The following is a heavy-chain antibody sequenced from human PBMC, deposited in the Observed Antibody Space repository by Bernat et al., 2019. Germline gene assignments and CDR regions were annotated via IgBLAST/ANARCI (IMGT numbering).Heavy chain of an antibody. J-gene: IGHJ3*02. CDR1: GGTFSSYA. Sequence: QVQLVQSGAEVKKPGSSVKVSCKASGGTFSSYAISWVRQAPGQGLEWMGGIIPIFGTANYAQKCQGRVTFPADDAPGTAYMGLSSLGSEDTAVYYCARISITFGGVIGDDAFDIWGQGTMGTVSS. D-gene: IGHD3-16*02. V-gene: IGHV1-69*01. CDR3: ARISITFGGVIGDDAFDI. CDR2: IIPIFGTA.